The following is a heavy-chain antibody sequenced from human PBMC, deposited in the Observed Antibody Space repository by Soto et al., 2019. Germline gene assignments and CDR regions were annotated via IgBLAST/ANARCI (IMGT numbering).Heavy chain of an antibody. CDR2: IYHSGST. CDR3: ARVSYGSGSYGVLVRAYYYYYGMDV. Sequence: PSETLSLTCAVSGGSISSSNWWSWVRQPPGKGLEWIGEIYHSGSTNYNPSLKSRVTISVDKSKNQFSLKLSSVTAADTAVYYCARVSYGSGSYGVLVRAYYYYYGMDVWGQGTTVTVSS. D-gene: IGHD3-10*01. J-gene: IGHJ6*02. CDR1: GGSISSSNW. V-gene: IGHV4-4*02.